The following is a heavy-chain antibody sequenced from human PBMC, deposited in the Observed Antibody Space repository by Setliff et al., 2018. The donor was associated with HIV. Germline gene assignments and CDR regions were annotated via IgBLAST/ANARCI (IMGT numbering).Heavy chain of an antibody. V-gene: IGHV3-7*01. CDR1: RFSFTTSW. Sequence: PGGSLRLSCAASRFSFTTSWMTWVRQAPGKGLEWVANIKQDGSEKYYVDSVKGRFTISRDNAKNTLSLQMNSLRADDTAVYFCVTLLYDSSGFQEYFDCWGRGTLVTVSS. D-gene: IGHD3-22*01. CDR3: VTLLYDSSGFQEYFDC. CDR2: IKQDGSEK. J-gene: IGHJ4*02.